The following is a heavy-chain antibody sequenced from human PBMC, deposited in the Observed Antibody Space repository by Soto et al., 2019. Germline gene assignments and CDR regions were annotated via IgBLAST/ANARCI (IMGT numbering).Heavy chain of an antibody. V-gene: IGHV4-59*11. D-gene: IGHD3-16*01. CDR3: TVGGAGHPFDY. J-gene: IGHJ4*02. CDR2: IHYSGST. CDR1: GVSITSHY. Sequence: TLSLTCTVSGVSITSHYWTWIRQPPGKGLEWIGNIHYSGSTNYSPSLKGRVIISVDTSENQSSLKLSSVTTADTAVYYCTVGGAGHPFDYWGQGTLVTVSS.